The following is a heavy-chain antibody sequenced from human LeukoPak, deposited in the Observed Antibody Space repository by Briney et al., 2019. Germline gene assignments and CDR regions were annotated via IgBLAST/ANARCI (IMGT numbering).Heavy chain of an antibody. V-gene: IGHV1-8*01. J-gene: IGHJ6*02. CDR2: MNPNSGNT. D-gene: IGHD5-18*01. Sequence: ASVKVSCKASGYTFTSYDINWVRQATGQGLEWMGWMNPNSGNTGYAQKFQGRVTMTRNTSISTAYMELSSLRPEDTAVYYCARASLDVDTAMVYYYYGMDVWGQGTTVTVSS. CDR1: GYTFTSYD. CDR3: ARASLDVDTAMVYYYYGMDV.